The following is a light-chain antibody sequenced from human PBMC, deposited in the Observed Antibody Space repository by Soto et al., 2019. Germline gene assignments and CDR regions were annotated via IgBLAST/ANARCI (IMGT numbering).Light chain of an antibody. J-gene: IGLJ1*01. CDR1: SSNIGAGYD. CDR2: GNS. Sequence: QSVLTQPPSLSGAPGQRVTISCTGSSSNIGAGYDVHWYQQLPGTAPKLLIYGNSNRPSGVPDRFSGSKSGTSASLAITGLQAEDEADYYCQSYDSSLSGQGVFGTGTKLTVL. CDR3: QSYDSSLSGQGV. V-gene: IGLV1-40*01.